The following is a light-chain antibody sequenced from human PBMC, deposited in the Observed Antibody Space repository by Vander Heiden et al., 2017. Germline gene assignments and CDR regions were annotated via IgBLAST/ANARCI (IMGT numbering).Light chain of an antibody. CDR1: QGISSY. J-gene: IGKJ1*01. CDR3: QRYDSYPPT. CDR2: AAS. Sequence: FSASTGDRVTITCRASQGISSYLAWYQQKPGKAPKLLIYAASTLQSGVPSRFSGSGSGTDFTLTISCLQSEDFTTYYCQRYDSYPPTFGQGTKVEIK. V-gene: IGKV1-8*01.